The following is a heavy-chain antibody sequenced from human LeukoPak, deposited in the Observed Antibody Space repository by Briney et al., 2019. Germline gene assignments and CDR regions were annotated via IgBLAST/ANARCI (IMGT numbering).Heavy chain of an antibody. V-gene: IGHV3-48*03. J-gene: IGHJ3*02. Sequence: QPGGSLRLSCAASGFTFSNYEMNWVRQAPGKGLEWVSYISRRGSAIYYADSVKGRFTISRVNAKNSLYLQMNSLRAEDTAVYYCARGYYDSSGYSDAFDIWGQGTMVTVSS. CDR3: ARGYYDSSGYSDAFDI. D-gene: IGHD3-22*01. CDR2: ISRRGSAI. CDR1: GFTFSNYE.